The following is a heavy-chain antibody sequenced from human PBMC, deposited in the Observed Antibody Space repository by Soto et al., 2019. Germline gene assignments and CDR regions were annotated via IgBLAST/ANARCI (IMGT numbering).Heavy chain of an antibody. J-gene: IGHJ6*02. V-gene: IGHV4-31*02. CDR2: IYHSGNT. CDR1: GGSITTGGSY. Sequence: SETLSLTCTVSGGSITTGGSYWSWIRQHPGKGLEWIGNIYHSGNTYYNPSLKSRLTISVDTSKNHFSLMVDSVTAADTAVYYCARDRVGGFWSGSYYGMDVWGQGTTVTVSS. D-gene: IGHD3-3*01. CDR3: ARDRVGGFWSGSYYGMDV.